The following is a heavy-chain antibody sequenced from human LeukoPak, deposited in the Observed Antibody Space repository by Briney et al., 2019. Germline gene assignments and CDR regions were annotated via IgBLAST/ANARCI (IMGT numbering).Heavy chain of an antibody. Sequence: SGGSLRLPCAASGFTFSSYAMSWVRQAPGKGLEWVSAISGSGASTYYADSVKGRFTISRDNAKNSLYLQMNSLRAEGTAVYYCARRSGRGRLFDYWGQGTLVTVSS. J-gene: IGHJ4*02. CDR2: ISGSGAST. CDR3: ARRSGRGRLFDY. CDR1: GFTFSSYA. D-gene: IGHD3-10*01. V-gene: IGHV3-23*01.